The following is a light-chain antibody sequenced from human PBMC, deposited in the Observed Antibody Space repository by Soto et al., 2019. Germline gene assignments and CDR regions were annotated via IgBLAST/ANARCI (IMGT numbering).Light chain of an antibody. V-gene: IGKV3-15*01. Sequence: EVLMTQSPDTLYVSPGERVTLSCRASQSVSSNLAWYQQKPGQAPRLLIYGASTRATGIPARFSGSGSGTDFTLTISSLQPEDFATYYCQQSYITPRTFGQGTKVDIK. CDR2: GAS. J-gene: IGKJ1*01. CDR3: QQSYITPRT. CDR1: QSVSSN.